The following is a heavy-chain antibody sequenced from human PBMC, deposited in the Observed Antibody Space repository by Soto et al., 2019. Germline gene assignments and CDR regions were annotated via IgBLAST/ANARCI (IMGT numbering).Heavy chain of an antibody. J-gene: IGHJ4*02. CDR2: INPSGGST. V-gene: IGHV1-46*03. CDR1: GYTFTSYY. CDR3: ASGGRGWYED. Sequence: QVQLVQSGAEVKKPGASVKVSCKASGYTFTSYYMHWVRQAPGQGLEWMGIINPSGGSTSYAQKFQXXVXMXTDTSTSTVYMELSSLRSEDTAVYYCASGGRGWYEDWGQGTLVTVSS. D-gene: IGHD6-19*01.